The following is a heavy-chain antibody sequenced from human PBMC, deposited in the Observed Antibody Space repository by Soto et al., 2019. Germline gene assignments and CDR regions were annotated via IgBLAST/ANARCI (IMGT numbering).Heavy chain of an antibody. V-gene: IGHV1-3*01. CDR1: GYTFTSYA. Sequence: QVQVVQSGAEVKKPGASVKVSCKASGYTFTSYAMHWVRQAPGQRLEWMGWINPGNGNTKNSQKFXGXVXXTRDTFASTADMELSSLRSEDTAVYYCARGASSVTTFYFDLWGRGTLVTVSS. CDR2: INPGNGNT. D-gene: IGHD4-17*01. J-gene: IGHJ2*01. CDR3: ARGASSVTTFYFDL.